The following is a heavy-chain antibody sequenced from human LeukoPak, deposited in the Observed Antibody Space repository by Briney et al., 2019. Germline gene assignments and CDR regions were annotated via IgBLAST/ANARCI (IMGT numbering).Heavy chain of an antibody. CDR3: ARIMTPADHYFDY. CDR1: GYTFTGYY. D-gene: IGHD4-11*01. CDR2: INPNSGGT. J-gene: IGHJ4*02. V-gene: IGHV1-2*02. Sequence: ASVKVSCKASGYTFTGYYMHWVRQAPGQGLGWMGWINPNSGGTKYAQKFQGRVTMTRDTSISTAHMELSSLRSDDTAMYYCARIMTPADHYFDYWGQGTLVTVSS.